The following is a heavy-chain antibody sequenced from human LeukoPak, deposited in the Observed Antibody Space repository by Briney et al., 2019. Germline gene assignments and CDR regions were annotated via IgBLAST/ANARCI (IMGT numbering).Heavy chain of an antibody. V-gene: IGHV1-18*01. CDR2: ISASNGNT. CDR1: GYTFTAYG. CDR3: ARADYDSSGYYSHGVF. D-gene: IGHD3-22*01. J-gene: IGHJ4*02. Sequence: ASVKVSCKASGYTFTAYGISWVRQAPGQGLEWMGWISASNGNTNYAQKFQGRVTMTTDSSTNTAYMDLRSLRSDDTAVYYCARADYDSSGYYSHGVFWGQGTLVTVSS.